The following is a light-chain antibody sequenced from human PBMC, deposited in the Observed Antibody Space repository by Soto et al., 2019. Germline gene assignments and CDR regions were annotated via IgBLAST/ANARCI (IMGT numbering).Light chain of an antibody. J-gene: IGKJ2*01. Sequence: AIQMTQSPSSLSASVGDRVTITCRASQDIKNDVAWYQQKPGKAPKLLIYAASSLQSGVPSRFSGSGSGTDFTLTVSSLQPEDFATYYCLQDYNYPYTVGQGTKVDIK. V-gene: IGKV1-6*01. CDR2: AAS. CDR1: QDIKND. CDR3: LQDYNYPYT.